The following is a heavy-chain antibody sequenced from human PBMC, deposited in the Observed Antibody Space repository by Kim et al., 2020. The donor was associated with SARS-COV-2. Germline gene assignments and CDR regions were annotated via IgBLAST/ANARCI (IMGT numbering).Heavy chain of an antibody. D-gene: IGHD3-22*01. CDR2: ISYDGSNK. CDR1: GFTFSSYG. V-gene: IGHV3-30*18. Sequence: GGSLRLSCAASGFTFSSYGMHWVRQAPGKGLEWVAVISYDGSNKYYADSVKGRFTISRDNSKNTLYLQMNSLRAEDTAVYYCAKLSDDSSGYEAGDAFDIWGQGTMVTVSS. J-gene: IGHJ3*02. CDR3: AKLSDDSSGYEAGDAFDI.